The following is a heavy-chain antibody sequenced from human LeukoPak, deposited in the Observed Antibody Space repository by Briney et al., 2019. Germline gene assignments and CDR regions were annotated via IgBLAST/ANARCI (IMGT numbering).Heavy chain of an antibody. CDR1: GYTFTGYY. D-gene: IGHD6-25*01. J-gene: IGHJ5*02. V-gene: IGHV1-2*02. Sequence: VAPMKVSCKASGYTFTGYYMHWVRQAPGQGLEWMGWINPNSGNTHYAQKFQDRVTMTRDTSISTAYMELNSLRSDDTAVYYCAREGAAAEDVNWFDPWGQGTLVTVSS. CDR3: AREGAAAEDVNWFDP. CDR2: INPNSGNT.